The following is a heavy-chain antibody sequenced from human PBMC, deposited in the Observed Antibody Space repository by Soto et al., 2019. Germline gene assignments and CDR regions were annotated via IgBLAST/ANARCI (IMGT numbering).Heavy chain of an antibody. Sequence: GASVKVSCKASGYTFTSYAMHWVRQAPGQRLEWMGWINAGNGNTKYSQKFQGRVTITRDTSASTAYMELSSLRSEDTAVYYCARETPFYCSSTSCYKHYYHYGMDVWGQGTTVTV. CDR1: GYTFTSYA. D-gene: IGHD2-2*02. CDR2: INAGNGNT. V-gene: IGHV1-3*01. J-gene: IGHJ6*02. CDR3: ARETPFYCSSTSCYKHYYHYGMDV.